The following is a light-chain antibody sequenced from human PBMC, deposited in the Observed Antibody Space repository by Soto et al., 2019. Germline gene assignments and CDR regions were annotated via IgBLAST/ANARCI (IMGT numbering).Light chain of an antibody. CDR3: SSYAGSNNLVV. J-gene: IGLJ2*01. CDR1: SSDVGGYNY. V-gene: IGLV2-8*01. Sequence: QSVLTQPPSASGSPGQSVTISCTGTSSDVGGYNYVSWYQQHPGKAPKLMIYEVSKRPSGVPDRFSGSKSGNTASLTVSGLHAEDEADYYCSSYAGSNNLVVFGGGTNLTVL. CDR2: EVS.